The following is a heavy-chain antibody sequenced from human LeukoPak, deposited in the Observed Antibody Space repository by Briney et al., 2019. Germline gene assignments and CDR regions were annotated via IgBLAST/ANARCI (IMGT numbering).Heavy chain of an antibody. CDR2: IYYSGTT. Sequence: PSETLSLTCTVSGYSISSGYYWGWIRQPPGKGLEWIGYIYYSGTTNYNPSLKSRVTISVDTSKNQFSLKLSSVTAADTAVYYCATVRHYDSLAGAFDIWGQGTMVTVSS. D-gene: IGHD3-22*01. V-gene: IGHV4-61*01. J-gene: IGHJ3*02. CDR1: GYSISSGYY. CDR3: ATVRHYDSLAGAFDI.